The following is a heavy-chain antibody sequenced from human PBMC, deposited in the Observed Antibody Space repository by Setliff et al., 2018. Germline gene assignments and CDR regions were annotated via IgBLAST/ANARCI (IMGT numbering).Heavy chain of an antibody. CDR2: INYYGSIFNDGTTYST. Sequence: PSETLSLTCTVSGGSIGSSTFYWGWIRQPPGKGLEWIGSINYYGSIFNDGTTYSTYYNPSLKSRVTISIDTSKSQFSLKLSSVTAADTALYYCARNPDFLQYSFDLWGRGTLVTVSS. D-gene: IGHD6-6*01. J-gene: IGHJ2*01. V-gene: IGHV4-39*07. CDR1: GGSIGSSTFY. CDR3: ARNPDFLQYSFDL.